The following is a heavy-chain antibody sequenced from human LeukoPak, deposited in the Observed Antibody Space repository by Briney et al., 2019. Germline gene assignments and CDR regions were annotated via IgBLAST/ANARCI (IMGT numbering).Heavy chain of an antibody. D-gene: IGHD5-12*01. J-gene: IGHJ4*02. CDR1: GFTVSSNY. V-gene: IGHV3-66*01. CDR3: AKVNKGGYDSFDY. CDR2: IYSGGST. Sequence: GGSLRLSCAASGFTVSSNYMNWVRQAPGKGLEWVSVIYSGGSTYYADSVKGRFTISRDNSKNTLYLQMNSLRPEDTAVYYCAKVNKGGYDSFDYWGQGTLVTVSS.